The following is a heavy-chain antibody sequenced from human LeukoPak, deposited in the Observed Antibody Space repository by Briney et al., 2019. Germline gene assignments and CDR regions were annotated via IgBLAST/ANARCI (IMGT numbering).Heavy chain of an antibody. CDR1: AGSISSYY. CDR3: ARGLYYYDSSGYYDY. CDR2: IYYSGST. V-gene: IGHV4-59*01. Sequence: SETLSLTCTVSAGSISSYYWSWIRQPPGKGLEWIGYIYYSGSTNYNPSLKSRVTISVDTSKNQFSLKLSSVTAADTAVYYCARGLYYYDSSGYYDYWGQGTLVTVSS. J-gene: IGHJ4*02. D-gene: IGHD3-22*01.